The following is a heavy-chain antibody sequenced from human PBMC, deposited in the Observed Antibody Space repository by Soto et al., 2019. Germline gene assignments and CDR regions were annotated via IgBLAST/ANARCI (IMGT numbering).Heavy chain of an antibody. D-gene: IGHD5-12*01. CDR1: GFTFSSYG. CDR2: IWYDGSNK. Sequence: LRLSCAASGFTFSSYGMHWVRQAPGKGLEWVAVIWYDGSNKYYADSVKGRFTISRDNSKNTLYLQMNSLRAEDTAVYYCARESGYDYFHYGMDVWGQGTTVTVSS. CDR3: ARESGYDYFHYGMDV. V-gene: IGHV3-33*01. J-gene: IGHJ6*02.